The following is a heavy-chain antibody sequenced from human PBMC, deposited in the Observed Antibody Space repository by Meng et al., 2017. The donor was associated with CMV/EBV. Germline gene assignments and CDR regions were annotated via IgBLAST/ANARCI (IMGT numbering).Heavy chain of an antibody. V-gene: IGHV4-59*01. J-gene: IGHJ4*02. D-gene: IGHD1-26*01. CDR3: ASQYSGTYYREFDY. Sequence: SETLSLTCTVSGVSISSYYWSWIRQPPGKGLEWIGHIYYSGSINYNPSLKSRVTMSVDMSKNQFSLKLSSVTAADTAVYYCASQYSGTYYREFDYWGQGTLVTVSS. CDR1: GVSISSYY. CDR2: IYYSGSI.